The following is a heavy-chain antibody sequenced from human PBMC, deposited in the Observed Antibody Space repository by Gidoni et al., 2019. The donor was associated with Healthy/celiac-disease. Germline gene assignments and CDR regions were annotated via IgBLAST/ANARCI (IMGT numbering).Heavy chain of an antibody. CDR2: IKQDGSEK. CDR3: ARDGSGDLYWGMDV. Sequence: GSLRLSCAASGFTFSSYWMSWVRQAPGKGLEWVANIKQDGSEKYYVDSVKGRFTISRDNAKNSLYLQMNSLRAEDTAVYYCARDGSGDLYWGMDVWGQGTTVTVSS. V-gene: IGHV3-7*03. D-gene: IGHD4-17*01. CDR1: GFTFSSYW. J-gene: IGHJ6*02.